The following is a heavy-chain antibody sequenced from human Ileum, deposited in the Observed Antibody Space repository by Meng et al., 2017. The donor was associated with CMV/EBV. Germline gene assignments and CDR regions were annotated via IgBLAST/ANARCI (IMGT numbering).Heavy chain of an antibody. CDR1: GFTFSSYW. Sequence: GFTFSSYWMNWVRQVPGKGLVWVSRINSDGSSTNYADSVKGRFTISRDNAKNTLYLQMNSLRAEDTAVYYCARVGRTYCGGDCYFDYWGQGTLVPSPQ. CDR3: ARVGRTYCGGDCYFDY. V-gene: IGHV3-74*01. J-gene: IGHJ4*02. D-gene: IGHD2-21*02. CDR2: INSDGSST.